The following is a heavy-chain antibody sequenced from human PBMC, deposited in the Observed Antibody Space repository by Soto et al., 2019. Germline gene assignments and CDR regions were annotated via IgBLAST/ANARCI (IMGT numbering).Heavy chain of an antibody. CDR2: IYYSGST. CDR1: VGSISSGGYY. J-gene: IGHJ5*02. V-gene: IGHV4-31*03. CDR3: ASLSRGSWFDP. D-gene: IGHD2-15*01. Sequence: TLSLTCTVSVGSISSGGYYWSWIRQHPGKGLEWIGYIYYSGSTYYNPSLKSRVTISVDTSKNQFSLKLSSVTAADTAVYYCASLSRGSWFDPWGQGTLVTVSS.